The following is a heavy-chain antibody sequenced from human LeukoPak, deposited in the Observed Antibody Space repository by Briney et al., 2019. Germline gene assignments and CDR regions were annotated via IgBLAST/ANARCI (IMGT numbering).Heavy chain of an antibody. CDR2: MSAYNGNT. D-gene: IGHD3-10*01. CDR3: ARDGRVLVRRVPLDY. Sequence: ASVKVSCKASGYTFTSYGISWVRQAPGQGREWMGWMSAYNGNTNYAQKLQGRVTMTTDTSTSTAYMELRSLRSDDTAVYYCARDGRVLVRRVPLDYWGQGTLVTVSS. CDR1: GYTFTSYG. V-gene: IGHV1-18*01. J-gene: IGHJ4*02.